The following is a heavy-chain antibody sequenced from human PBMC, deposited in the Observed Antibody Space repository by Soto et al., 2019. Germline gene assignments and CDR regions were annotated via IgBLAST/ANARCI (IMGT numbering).Heavy chain of an antibody. V-gene: IGHV3-23*01. J-gene: IGHJ5*02. D-gene: IGHD2-8*01. CDR3: AKGSPAAVMEYHNNWFDP. CDR2: ISATGGST. CDR1: GFTFGGYA. Sequence: PGGSLRLSCIASGFTFGGYAMNWVRQAPGKGLEWVSGISATGGSTFYADSVKGRFTISRDNSQNTLFLQMNSLRADDTAVYYCAKGSPAAVMEYHNNWFDPWGQGTQVTV.